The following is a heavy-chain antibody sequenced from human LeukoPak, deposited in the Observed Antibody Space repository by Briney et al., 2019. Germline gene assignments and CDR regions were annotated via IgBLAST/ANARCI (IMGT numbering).Heavy chain of an antibody. Sequence: GGSLRLSCAASGFTFSSYAMSWVRQAPGKGLEWVSAISGSGGSTYYADSVKGRFTISRDNSKNTLYLQMNSLRAEDTAVYYCAKPNYGSGRSYLDYWGQGTLVTVSS. D-gene: IGHD3-10*01. J-gene: IGHJ4*02. CDR1: GFTFSSYA. CDR2: ISGSGGST. CDR3: AKPNYGSGRSYLDY. V-gene: IGHV3-23*01.